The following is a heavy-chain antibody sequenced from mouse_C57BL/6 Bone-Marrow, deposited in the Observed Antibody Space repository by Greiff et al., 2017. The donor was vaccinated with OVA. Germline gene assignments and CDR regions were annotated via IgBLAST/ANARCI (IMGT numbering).Heavy chain of an antibody. CDR1: GYTFTSYW. V-gene: IGHV1-61*01. Sequence: VQLQQPGAELVRPGSSVKLSCKASGYTFTSYWMDWVKQRPGQGLEWIGNIYPSDSETHYNQKFKDKATLTVDKSSSTAYMQLSSLTSEGSAVYYCARGYYGSSYVDWYFDVWGTGTTVTVSS. CDR3: ARGYYGSSYVDWYFDV. CDR2: IYPSDSET. J-gene: IGHJ1*03. D-gene: IGHD1-1*01.